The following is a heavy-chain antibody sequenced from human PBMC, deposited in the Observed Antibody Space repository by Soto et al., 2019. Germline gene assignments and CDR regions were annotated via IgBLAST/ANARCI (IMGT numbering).Heavy chain of an antibody. CDR1: GYTFTSYG. CDR2: ISAYNGNT. J-gene: IGHJ4*02. V-gene: IGHV1-18*01. D-gene: IGHD5-12*01. Sequence: QVQLVQSGAEVKKPGASVKVSCTASGYTFTSYGISWVRQAPGQGLEWMGWISAYNGNTNYAQKLQGRVTMTTDTSTSTAYMELRSRRADDTAVYYCARVGGDIVATRGGRFYDWGQGTLVTVSS. CDR3: ARVGGDIVATRGGRFYD.